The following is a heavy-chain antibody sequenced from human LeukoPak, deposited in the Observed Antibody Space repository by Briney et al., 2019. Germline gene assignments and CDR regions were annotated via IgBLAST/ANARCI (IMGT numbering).Heavy chain of an antibody. CDR1: GYTFTGYW. Sequence: GESLKISCKGSGYTFTGYWIGWVRQLPGKGLEWMGIIYPGDSDTRYSPSFQGQVTISADKSISTAYLQWSSLKASDTAMYYCARRHGDYYFDYWGQGTLVTVSS. V-gene: IGHV5-51*01. J-gene: IGHJ4*02. CDR2: IYPGDSDT. CDR3: ARRHGDYYFDY. D-gene: IGHD4-17*01.